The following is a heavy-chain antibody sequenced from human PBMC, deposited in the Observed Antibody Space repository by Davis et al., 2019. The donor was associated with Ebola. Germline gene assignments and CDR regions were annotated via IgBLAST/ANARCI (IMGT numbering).Heavy chain of an antibody. J-gene: IGHJ4*02. CDR3: ARVTTTPYYDFWSGPDY. CDR2: IYYSGST. V-gene: IGHV4-30-4*01. CDR1: GGSISSGDYY. Sequence: PSETLSLTCTVSGGSISSGDYYWSWIRQPPGKGLEWIGYIYYSGSTYYNPSLKSRVTISVDTSKNQFSLKLSSVTAADTAVYYCARVTTTPYYDFWSGPDYWGQGTLVTVSS. D-gene: IGHD3-3*01.